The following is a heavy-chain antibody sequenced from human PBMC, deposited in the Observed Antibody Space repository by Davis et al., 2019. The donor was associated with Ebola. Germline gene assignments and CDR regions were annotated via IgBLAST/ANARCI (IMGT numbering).Heavy chain of an antibody. CDR2: VSSSSDTI. D-gene: IGHD3-22*01. Sequence: GESLKISCAASGFPFTTYTMNWVRQAPGKGLEWVASVSSSSDTISYADSVQGRFTISRDNAKDSVFLQMSNLRAEDTAVYYCTRDRDYYDTSAYHPRGWFDRWGQGTLVTVSS. CDR3: TRDRDYYDTSAYHPRGWFDR. CDR1: GFPFTTYT. V-gene: IGHV3-21*01. J-gene: IGHJ5*02.